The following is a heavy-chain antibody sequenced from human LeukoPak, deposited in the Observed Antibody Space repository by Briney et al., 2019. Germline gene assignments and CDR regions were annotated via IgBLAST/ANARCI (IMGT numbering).Heavy chain of an antibody. Sequence: SETLSLTCAVYGGSFSGYYWSWIRQPPGKGLEWIGEINHSGSTNYNPSLKSRVTISVDTSKNQFSLKLSSVTAADTAVYYCARERGCDSSGYYYPKRRAFDIWGQGTMVTVSS. CDR2: INHSGST. CDR1: GGSFSGYY. J-gene: IGHJ3*02. CDR3: ARERGCDSSGYYYPKRRAFDI. V-gene: IGHV4-34*01. D-gene: IGHD3-22*01.